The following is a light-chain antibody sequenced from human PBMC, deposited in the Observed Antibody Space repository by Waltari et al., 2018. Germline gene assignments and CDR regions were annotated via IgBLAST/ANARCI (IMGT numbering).Light chain of an antibody. Sequence: DIVLTQTPLSLPVTPGEPASISCRSSQSLLHSNGNTYLYWYLQKPGQPPRLLIYGRSNRFSGVPDRFSGSGSGTDFTLKISRVEAEDVGVYYCMQALQTPLTFGGGTKVEIK. CDR1: QSLLHSNGNTY. CDR3: MQALQTPLT. J-gene: IGKJ4*01. CDR2: GRS. V-gene: IGKV2-29*02.